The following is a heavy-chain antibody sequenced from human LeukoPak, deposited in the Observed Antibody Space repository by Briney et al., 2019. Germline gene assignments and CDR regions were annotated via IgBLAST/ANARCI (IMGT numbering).Heavy chain of an antibody. CDR2: IDRAGSGN. V-gene: IGHV3-7*05. J-gene: IGHJ3*02. D-gene: IGHD5-24*01. CDR3: ARDSGTDDYKRAFDI. Sequence: GGSLRPSCAASGFSFYNYWTNWVRQAPGKGLEWVADIDRAGSGNHYVDSVKGRFTISRDNSKNSMYLQMNSLRAEDTAVYYCARDSGTDDYKRAFDIWGQGTMVTVSS. CDR1: GFSFYNYW.